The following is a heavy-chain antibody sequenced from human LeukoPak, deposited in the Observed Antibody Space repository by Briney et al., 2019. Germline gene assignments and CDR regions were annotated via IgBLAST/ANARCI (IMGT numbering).Heavy chain of an antibody. CDR1: GFTFSTYS. CDR3: ARAYGSGSSPFDY. CDR2: ITDSSRTI. V-gene: IGHV3-48*02. D-gene: IGHD3-10*01. Sequence: PGGSLRLSCAASGFTFSTYSMNWVCQAPGKGLEWVSFITDSSRTIYYADSVKGRFTISRDNAKNSLYLQMSSLRDEDTAVYYCARAYGSGSSPFDYWGQGTLVTVSS. J-gene: IGHJ4*02.